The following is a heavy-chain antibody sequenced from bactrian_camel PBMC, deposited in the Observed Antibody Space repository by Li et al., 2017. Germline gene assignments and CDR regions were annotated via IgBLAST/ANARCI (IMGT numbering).Heavy chain of an antibody. V-gene: IGHV3-2*01. CDR1: GYTFPSYC. CDR2: IDSATSPT. Sequence: HVQLVESGGDSVQAGGSLRLSCSVSGYTFPSYCLAWFRQAPGKEREGVATIDSATSPTYADSVKGRFTISRDNAKNTLYLHMNSLKTEDTGIYFCATGGRQRALGLRKRGQGTQVTVS. D-gene: IGHD1*01. J-gene: IGHJ4*01. CDR3: ATGGRQRALGLRK.